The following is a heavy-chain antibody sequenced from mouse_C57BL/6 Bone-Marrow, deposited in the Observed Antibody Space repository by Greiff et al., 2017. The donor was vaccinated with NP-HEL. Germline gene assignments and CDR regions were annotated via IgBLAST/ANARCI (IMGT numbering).Heavy chain of an antibody. V-gene: IGHV1-26*01. CDR3: AREGLGGAMDY. CDR2: INPNNGGT. CDR1: GYTFTDYY. Sequence: VQLQQSGPELVKPGASVKISCKASGYTFTDYYMNWVKQSHGKSLEWIGDINPNNGGTSYNQKFKGKATLTVDKSSSTASMELRSLTSEDSAVYYCAREGLGGAMDYWGQGTSVTVSS. J-gene: IGHJ4*01. D-gene: IGHD4-1*01.